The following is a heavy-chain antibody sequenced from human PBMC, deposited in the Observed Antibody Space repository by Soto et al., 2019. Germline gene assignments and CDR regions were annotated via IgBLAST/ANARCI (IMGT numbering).Heavy chain of an antibody. V-gene: IGHV3-72*01. D-gene: IGHD5-12*01. CDR1: GFTFSDHY. CDR3: ASVVIVATAYYFDS. CDR2: IRKKANSYTT. Sequence: EVQLVESGGGLVQPGGSLRLSCAASGFTFSDHYMDWVRQPPGKGLEWVGRIRKKANSYTTEYAASVKGSFTISRDGSKDSPYLLMNCMKAADAAVYNCASVVIVATAYYFDSWGQGTLVLVCS. J-gene: IGHJ4*02.